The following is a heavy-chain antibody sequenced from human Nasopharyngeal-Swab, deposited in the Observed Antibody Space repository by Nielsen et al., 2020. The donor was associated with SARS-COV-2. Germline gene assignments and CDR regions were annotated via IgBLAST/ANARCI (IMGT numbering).Heavy chain of an antibody. CDR1: GGSINSSSYY. CDR3: AISGWYYAFDI. V-gene: IGHV4-39*07. D-gene: IGHD6-19*01. J-gene: IGHJ3*02. Sequence: SETLSLTCTVSGGSINSSSYYWGWIRQPPGKGLEWIGSIYYSGSTYYNPSLESRVTILVDTSKNQFSLKLSSVTAADTAVYYCAISGWYYAFDIWGQGTMVTVSS. CDR2: IYYSGST.